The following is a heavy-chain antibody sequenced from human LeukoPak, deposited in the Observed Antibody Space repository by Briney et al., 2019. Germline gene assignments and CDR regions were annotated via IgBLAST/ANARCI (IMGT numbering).Heavy chain of an antibody. J-gene: IGHJ4*02. CDR1: GLTFSRHW. Sequence: PGGSLRLSCEASGLTFSRHWMSWVRQAPGKGLEWVANIKQDGSEKYYVDSVKGRLTISRDNAKKSLSLQMNGLRVDDTAVYYCAAGEGWVFDYWGQGTLVTVSS. D-gene: IGHD1-26*01. CDR2: IKQDGSEK. CDR3: AAGEGWVFDY. V-gene: IGHV3-7*01.